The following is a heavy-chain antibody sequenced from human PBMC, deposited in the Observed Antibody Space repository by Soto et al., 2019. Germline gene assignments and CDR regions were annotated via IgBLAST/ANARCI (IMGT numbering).Heavy chain of an antibody. D-gene: IGHD6-13*01. CDR2: IYYSGST. Sequence: SETLSLTCTVSGGSISSSSYYWGWIRQPPGKGLEWIGSIYYSGSTYYNPSLKSRVTISVDTSKNQFSLKLSSVTAADTAVYYCARYSSSLRIIFDDWGQGTRVTVAS. CDR3: ARYSSSLRIIFDD. CDR1: GGSISSSSYY. J-gene: IGHJ4*02. V-gene: IGHV4-39*01.